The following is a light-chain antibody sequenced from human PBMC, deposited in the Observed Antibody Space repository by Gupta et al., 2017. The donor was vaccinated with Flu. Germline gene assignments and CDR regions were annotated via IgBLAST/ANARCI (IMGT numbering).Light chain of an antibody. V-gene: IGKV2-28*01. CDR3: REAQPTYT. Sequence: DIVMTQSPLSLPVTPGEPASISCRSSQSLLRDNGYNYLDWYLQKPGQSPQLLIYLGSFRASGGPDRFSCSGAITDFTLKISRAEDGDVGVYYGREAQPTYTFGQGTKLEIK. CDR2: LGS. J-gene: IGKJ2*01. CDR1: QSLLRDNGYNY.